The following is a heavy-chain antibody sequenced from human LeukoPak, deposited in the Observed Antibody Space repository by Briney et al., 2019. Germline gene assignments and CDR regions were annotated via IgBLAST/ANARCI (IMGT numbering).Heavy chain of an antibody. CDR1: GFTFSSYA. Sequence: GGSLRLSCAASGFTFSSYAMSWVRLAPGKGLEWVSAISGSGGNTYYADSVKGRFTISRDNSKNTLYLQMNSLRAEDTAVYYCAKDELPWFGESVVFDYWGQGTLVTVSS. J-gene: IGHJ4*02. V-gene: IGHV3-23*01. D-gene: IGHD3-10*01. CDR3: AKDELPWFGESVVFDY. CDR2: ISGSGGNT.